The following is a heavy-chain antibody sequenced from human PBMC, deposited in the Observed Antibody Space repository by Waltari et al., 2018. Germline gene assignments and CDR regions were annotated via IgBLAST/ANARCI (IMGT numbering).Heavy chain of an antibody. D-gene: IGHD4-17*01. CDR1: GGTFSSYA. CDR2: IIPIFGTA. CDR3: ARGGATVTSDDAFDI. V-gene: IGHV1-69*08. Sequence: QVQLVQSGAEVKKPGPSVKVSCKASGGTFSSYAISWVRQPPGQGLEWMGRIIPIFGTANYARKFQGRVTITADKSTSTAYMELSSLRSEDTAVYYCARGGATVTSDDAFDIWGQGTMVTVSS. J-gene: IGHJ3*02.